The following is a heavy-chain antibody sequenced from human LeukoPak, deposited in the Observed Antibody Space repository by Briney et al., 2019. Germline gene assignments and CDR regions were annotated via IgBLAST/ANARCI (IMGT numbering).Heavy chain of an antibody. D-gene: IGHD2-15*01. CDR1: GGSFSGYY. J-gene: IGHJ2*01. V-gene: IGHV4-34*01. Sequence: SETLSLTCAVYGGSFSGYYWSWIRQPPGKGLEWIGEINHSGSTNYNPSLKSRVTISVDTSKNQFSLKLSSVTAADTAVYYCARGSGWELLNWYFDLWGRGTLVTVSS. CDR2: INHSGST. CDR3: ARGSGWELLNWYFDL.